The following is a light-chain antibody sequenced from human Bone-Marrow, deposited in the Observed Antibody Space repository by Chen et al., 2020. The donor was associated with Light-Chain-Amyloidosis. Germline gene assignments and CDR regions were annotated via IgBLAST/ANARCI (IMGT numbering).Light chain of an antibody. CDR2: DDS. J-gene: IGLJ3*02. V-gene: IGLV3-21*02. CDR1: NIGSTS. CDR3: QVWDRSSDRPV. Sequence: SYVLTQPSSVSVAPGQTATIACGGNNIGSTSVHWYQQTPGQAPLLVVYDDSDRPSGIPERLSGSNSGNSATLTSSGVEAGDEADYYCQVWDRSSDRPVFGGGSNVTVL.